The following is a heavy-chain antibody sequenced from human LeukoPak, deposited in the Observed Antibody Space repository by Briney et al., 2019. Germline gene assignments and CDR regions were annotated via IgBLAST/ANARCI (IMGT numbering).Heavy chain of an antibody. CDR1: GFTFSNYG. CDR3: AKDAQRGFDYSNSLQN. J-gene: IGHJ1*01. CDR2: IRHDGSSE. V-gene: IGHV3-30*02. Sequence: GGSLRLSCAASGFTFSNYGMDWVRQTPDKGLEWLAFIRHDGSSEQYADSVKGRFTISRDNSKNSLFLQMNSLRAEDTAVYYCAKDAQRGFDYSNSLQNWGQGILVTVSS. D-gene: IGHD4-11*01.